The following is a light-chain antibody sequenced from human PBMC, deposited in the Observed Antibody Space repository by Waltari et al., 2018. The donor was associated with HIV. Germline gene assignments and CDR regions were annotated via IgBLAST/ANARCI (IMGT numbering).Light chain of an antibody. V-gene: IGLV1-44*01. Sequence: QSVLTQPPSVSGTPGQNVTISCSGSSSNIGSNIVNWYQQLPGVAPKLLIYTNDQRPSGVPDRFSGSRSGTSASLAISGLQSADEADYYCAAWDDSLNGMFGGGTKLTVL. CDR2: TND. J-gene: IGLJ3*02. CDR1: SSNIGSNI. CDR3: AAWDDSLNGM.